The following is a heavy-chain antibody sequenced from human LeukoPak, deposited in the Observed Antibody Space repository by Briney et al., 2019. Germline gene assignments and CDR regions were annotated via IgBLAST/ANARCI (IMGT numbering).Heavy chain of an antibody. J-gene: IGHJ4*02. V-gene: IGHV4-34*01. CDR1: GGSFSGYY. CDR3: ARLIDTAIFDY. Sequence: SETLSLTCAVYGGSFSGYYWSWIRQPPGKGLEWIGEINHSGSTNYNPSLKSRVTISVDTSKNQFSLKLSSVTAADTAVYYCARLIDTAIFDYWGQGTLVTVSS. CDR2: INHSGST. D-gene: IGHD2/OR15-2a*01.